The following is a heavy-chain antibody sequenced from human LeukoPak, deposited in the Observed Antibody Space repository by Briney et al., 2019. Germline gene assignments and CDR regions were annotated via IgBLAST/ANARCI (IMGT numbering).Heavy chain of an antibody. CDR1: GSSISSSSYF. CDR3: ARERGPRHLDY. CDR2: IYYSGST. J-gene: IGHJ4*02. V-gene: IGHV4-39*07. Sequence: SETLSLTCTVSGSSISSSSYFWGWIRQPPGKGLEWIGSIYYSGSTYYNPSLKSRITISVDTSKNQFSLKLSSVTAADTAVYYCARERGPRHLDYWGQGTLVTVSS.